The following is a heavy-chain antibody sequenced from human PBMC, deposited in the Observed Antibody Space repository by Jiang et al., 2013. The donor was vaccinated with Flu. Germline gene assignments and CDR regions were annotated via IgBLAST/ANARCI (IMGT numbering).Heavy chain of an antibody. CDR1: GYTFTSYG. CDR3: ARDGGYYYDSSGYYEPLDY. D-gene: IGHD3-22*01. CDR2: ISAYNGNT. V-gene: IGHV1-18*01. Sequence: SGYTFTSYGISWVRQAPGQGLEWMGWISAYNGNTNYAQKLQGRVTMTTDTSTSTAYMELRSLRSDDTAVYYCARDGGYYYDSSGYYEPLDYWGQGTLVTVSS. J-gene: IGHJ4*02.